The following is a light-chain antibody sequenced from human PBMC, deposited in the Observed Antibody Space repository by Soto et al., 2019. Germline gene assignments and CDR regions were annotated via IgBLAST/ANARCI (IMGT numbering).Light chain of an antibody. Sequence: YELTQPPSVSVAPGQTARITCEGHNIGSKSVHWYQLRPGQAPVVVVYDDTDRPSGIPERFSGSNSGNTATLTITRVEAGDGADYYCQVRDSSNDYLVFGGGTKLTVL. CDR1: NIGSKS. J-gene: IGLJ3*02. CDR3: QVRDSSNDYLV. V-gene: IGLV3-21*02. CDR2: DDT.